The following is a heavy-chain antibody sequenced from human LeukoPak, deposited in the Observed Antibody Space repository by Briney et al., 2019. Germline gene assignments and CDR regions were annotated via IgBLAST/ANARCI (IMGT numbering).Heavy chain of an antibody. CDR3: AKDFKVYYDILTGYYSSLDY. V-gene: IGHV3-23*01. D-gene: IGHD3-9*01. Sequence: PGGSLRLSCAASGFTFSAYDMNWVRQAPGKGLEWVSAISGSGGSTYYADSVKGRFTISRDNSKNTLYLQMNSLRAEDTAVYYCAKDFKVYYDILTGYYSSLDYWGQGTLVTVSS. J-gene: IGHJ4*02. CDR1: GFTFSAYD. CDR2: ISGSGGST.